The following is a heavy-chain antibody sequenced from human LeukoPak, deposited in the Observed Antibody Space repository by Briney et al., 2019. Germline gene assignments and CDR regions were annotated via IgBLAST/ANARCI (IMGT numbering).Heavy chain of an antibody. D-gene: IGHD6-13*01. V-gene: IGHV1-69*04. CDR2: IIPILGIA. Sequence: VASVKVSCKASGGTFSSYAISWVRQAPGHGLEWMGRIIPILGIANYAQKFQGRVTITADKSTSTAYMELSSLRSEDTAVYYCARDQIAAAGRVDYWGQGTLVTVSS. J-gene: IGHJ4*02. CDR3: ARDQIAAAGRVDY. CDR1: GGTFSSYA.